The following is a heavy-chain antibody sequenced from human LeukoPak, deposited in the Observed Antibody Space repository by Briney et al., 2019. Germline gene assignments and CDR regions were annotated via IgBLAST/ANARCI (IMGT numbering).Heavy chain of an antibody. CDR3: AKTRRHYYDSSGYYYPDY. CDR1: GFTFSSYA. J-gene: IGHJ4*02. Sequence: GSLRLSCAASGFTFSSYAMSWVRQAPGKGLEWVSAISGSGGSTYYADSVKGRFTISRDNSKNTLYLQMNSLRAGDTAVYYCAKTRRHYYDSSGYYYPDYWGQGTLVTVSS. CDR2: ISGSGGST. V-gene: IGHV3-23*01. D-gene: IGHD3-22*01.